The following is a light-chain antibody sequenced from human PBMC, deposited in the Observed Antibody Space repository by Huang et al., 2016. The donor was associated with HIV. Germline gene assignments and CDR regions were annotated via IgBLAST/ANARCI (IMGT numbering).Light chain of an antibody. CDR3: QHYDNLLLT. CDR2: YAS. V-gene: IGKV1-33*01. J-gene: IGKJ4*01. Sequence: DIQMTQSPSSLSASVGDRISITCRASHNISTFLNWYQQKPGKGPKLLIYYASNLETGVPSRFSGSGSGTDFTFTISSLQPEDIATYYCQHYDNLLLTFGGGTKVEIK. CDR1: HNISTF.